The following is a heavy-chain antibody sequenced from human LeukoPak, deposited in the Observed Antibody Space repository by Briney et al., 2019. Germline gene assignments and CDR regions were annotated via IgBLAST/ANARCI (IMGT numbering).Heavy chain of an antibody. CDR1: GYIFTELS. J-gene: IGHJ6*03. D-gene: IGHD1-26*01. Sequence: GASVKVSCKVSGYIFTELSMHWVRQAPGKGLERMGGFDPEDGETIYPQKFQGRVTITADKSTSTAYMELSSLRSEDTAVYYCARDRFTFVGSEAYYYYMDVWGKGTTVTVSS. CDR2: FDPEDGET. V-gene: IGHV1-24*01. CDR3: ARDRFTFVGSEAYYYYMDV.